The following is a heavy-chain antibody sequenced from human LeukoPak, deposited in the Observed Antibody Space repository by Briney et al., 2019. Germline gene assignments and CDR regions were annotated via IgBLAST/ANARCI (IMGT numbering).Heavy chain of an antibody. D-gene: IGHD2-21*02. Sequence: GGSLRLSCAASGFPFSSYWMSWVRQAPGKGLEWLAHIKQGGNEKYYVDSVKGRFTISRDDARNSLFLQMNSLRAEDTALYYCARGDKGSFWDQGTLVTVSS. V-gene: IGHV3-7*04. CDR2: IKQGGNEK. CDR3: ARGDKGSF. J-gene: IGHJ4*02. CDR1: GFPFSSYW.